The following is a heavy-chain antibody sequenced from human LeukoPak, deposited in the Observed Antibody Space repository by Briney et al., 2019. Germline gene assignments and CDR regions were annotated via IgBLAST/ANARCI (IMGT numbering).Heavy chain of an antibody. V-gene: IGHV4-39*07. Sequence: PSETLSLTCTVSGGSISSSSYYWGWIRQPPGKGLEWIGNIYYIGSTYYNPSLKSRVTISVDTSKNQFSLKLSSVTAADTAVYYCASTDCSGGSCGAFDIWGQGTMVTVSS. J-gene: IGHJ3*02. CDR3: ASTDCSGGSCGAFDI. CDR1: GGSISSSSYY. CDR2: IYYIGST. D-gene: IGHD2-15*01.